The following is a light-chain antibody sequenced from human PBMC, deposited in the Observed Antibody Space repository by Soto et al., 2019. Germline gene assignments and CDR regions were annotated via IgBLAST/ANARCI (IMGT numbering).Light chain of an antibody. CDR2: AAS. Sequence: DIQMTQSPSSLSASVGDRATITCRASQSISSYLNWYQQKPGKAPKLLIYAASSLQSGVPSRFSGSGSGTDFTLTISCMQTEDFGTYYCQQSYSTPPRNFGQGTKVDIK. CDR1: QSISSY. J-gene: IGKJ1*01. CDR3: QQSYSTPPRN. V-gene: IGKV1-39*01.